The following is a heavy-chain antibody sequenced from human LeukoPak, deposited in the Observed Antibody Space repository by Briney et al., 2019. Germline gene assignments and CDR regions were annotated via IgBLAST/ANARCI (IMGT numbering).Heavy chain of an antibody. D-gene: IGHD3-9*01. V-gene: IGHV1-18*01. CDR1: GYTFTSYD. J-gene: IGHJ6*02. Sequence: GASVKVSCKASGYTFTSYDINWVRQATGQGLEWMGWISAYNGNTNYAQKLQGRVTMTTDTSTSTAYMELRSLRSDDTAVYYCARDRPGLRYFDWPYGNYGMDVWGQGTTVTVSS. CDR2: ISAYNGNT. CDR3: ARDRPGLRYFDWPYGNYGMDV.